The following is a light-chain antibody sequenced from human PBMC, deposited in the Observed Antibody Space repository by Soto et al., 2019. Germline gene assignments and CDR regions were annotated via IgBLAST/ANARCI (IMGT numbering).Light chain of an antibody. CDR2: LEGSGSY. CDR3: ETWDSNTLSWV. J-gene: IGLJ3*02. V-gene: IGLV4-60*03. Sequence: QPVLTQSSSASASLGSSVKLTCTLSSGHSSYIIAWHQQQPGKAPRYLMKLEGSGSYNKGSGVPDRFSGSSSGADRYLTISNLQSEDEADYYCETWDSNTLSWVFGGGTKLTVL. CDR1: SGHSSYI.